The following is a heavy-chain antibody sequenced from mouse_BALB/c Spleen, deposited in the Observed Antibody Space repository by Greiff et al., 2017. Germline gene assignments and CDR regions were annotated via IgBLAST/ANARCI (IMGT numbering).Heavy chain of an antibody. CDR3: AREVYGNYGFAY. D-gene: IGHD2-10*02. V-gene: IGHV5-4*02. Sequence: EVKVVESGGGLVKPGGSLKLSCAASGFTFSDYYMYWVRQTPEKRLEWVATISDGGSYTYYPDSVKGRFTISRDNAKNNLYLQMSSLKSEDTAMYYCAREVYGNYGFAYWGQGTLVTVSA. CDR2: ISDGGSYT. J-gene: IGHJ3*01. CDR1: GFTFSDYY.